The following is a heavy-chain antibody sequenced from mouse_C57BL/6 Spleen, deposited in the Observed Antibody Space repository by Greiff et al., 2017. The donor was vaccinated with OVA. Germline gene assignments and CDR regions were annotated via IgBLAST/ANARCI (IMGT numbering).Heavy chain of an antibody. Sequence: QVQLQQSGPGLVAPSQSLSITCTVSGFSLTSYGVHWVRQPPGKGLEWLVVIWSDGSTTYNSALKSRLSISKDNSKSQVFLKMNSLQTDDTAMYYCARHDGTDYAMDYWGQGTSVTVSS. D-gene: IGHD2-3*01. J-gene: IGHJ4*01. V-gene: IGHV2-6-1*01. CDR3: ARHDGTDYAMDY. CDR1: GFSLTSYG. CDR2: IWSDGST.